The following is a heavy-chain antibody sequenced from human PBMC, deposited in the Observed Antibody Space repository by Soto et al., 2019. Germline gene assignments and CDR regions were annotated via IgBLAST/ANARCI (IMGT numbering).Heavy chain of an antibody. CDR1: GYSFTSYW. CDR3: ARQGSNGAYYYYYGMDV. J-gene: IGHJ6*02. D-gene: IGHD2-8*01. CDR2: IYPGDSDT. Sequence: PGESLKISCKGSGYSFTSYWIGWVRQMPGKGLEWMGIIYPGDSDTRYSPSFQGQVTFSVDKSTSTAYLQWSSLKASDTAMYYCARQGSNGAYYYYYGMDVWGQGTTVTVSS. V-gene: IGHV5-51*01.